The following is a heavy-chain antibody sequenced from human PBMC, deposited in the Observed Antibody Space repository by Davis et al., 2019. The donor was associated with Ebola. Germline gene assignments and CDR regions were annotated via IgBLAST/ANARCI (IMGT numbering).Heavy chain of an antibody. J-gene: IGHJ4*02. D-gene: IGHD2-15*01. CDR1: GFTFSSYG. Sequence: GESLKISCAASGFTFSSYGMHWVRQAPGKGLEWVAVIWYDGSNKYYADSVKGRFTISRDNSKNTLYLQMNSLRGEDTAVYYCARGGYCSGGSCYTDLGYWGQGTLVTVSS. CDR3: ARGGYCSGGSCYTDLGY. V-gene: IGHV3-33*01. CDR2: IWYDGSNK.